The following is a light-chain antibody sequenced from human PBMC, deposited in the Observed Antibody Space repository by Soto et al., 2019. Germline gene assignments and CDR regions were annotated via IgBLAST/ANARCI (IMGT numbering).Light chain of an antibody. CDR2: GNS. Sequence: QPVLTQPPSVSGAPGQRVTISCTGSSSNIGAGFDVHWYQQLPGTAPKLLIYGNSNRPSGVPDRFSGSKSGTSASLAITGLQAEDEADYYCQYSGVFGGGTKLTVL. V-gene: IGLV1-40*01. CDR1: SSNIGAGFD. J-gene: IGLJ2*01. CDR3: QYSGV.